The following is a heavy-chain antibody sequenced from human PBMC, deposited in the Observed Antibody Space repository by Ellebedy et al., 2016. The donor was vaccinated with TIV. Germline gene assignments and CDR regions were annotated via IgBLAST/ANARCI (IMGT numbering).Heavy chain of an antibody. D-gene: IGHD2-21*02. V-gene: IGHV3-30*02. CDR3: AKDRLANCGGDCYSEGFDS. J-gene: IGHJ4*02. CDR1: GFTFSYYG. CDR2: IRNNGRNI. Sequence: PGGSLRLSCAASGFTFSYYGMHRVRQAPGKGLEGVAFIRNNGRNIYYGDPVKGRFTISRDNSKSTLYLQMNSLRAEDTAMYYCAKDRLANCGGDCYSEGFDSWGQGTLVTVSS.